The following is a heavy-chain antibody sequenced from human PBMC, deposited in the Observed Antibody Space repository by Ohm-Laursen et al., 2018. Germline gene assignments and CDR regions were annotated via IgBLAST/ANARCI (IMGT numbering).Heavy chain of an antibody. CDR2: INHSGST. V-gene: IGHV4-34*01. CDR1: GASFSGYY. CDR3: ARVLARYYDSSGYGY. Sequence: TLSLTCAVYGASFSGYYWCGIRQSPGKGLEWIGEINHSGSTNYNPSLKSRVTISVDTCKNQFSQQLSSVTAADTAVYYCARVLARYYDSSGYGYWGQGTLVTVSS. D-gene: IGHD3-22*01. J-gene: IGHJ4*02.